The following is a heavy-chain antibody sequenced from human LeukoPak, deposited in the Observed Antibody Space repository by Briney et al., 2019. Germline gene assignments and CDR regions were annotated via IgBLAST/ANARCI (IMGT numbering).Heavy chain of an antibody. J-gene: IGHJ4*02. Sequence: ASVKVSCKASGYPFTSYEINWVRQAPGQGLEWMGIINPSGGRTSYAQKFQGRVTMTRDTSTSTVYMELSSLRSDDTAVYYCARGGTVLRPNSPYDYWGQGTLVTVSS. D-gene: IGHD4-17*01. CDR3: ARGGTVLRPNSPYDY. V-gene: IGHV1-46*01. CDR2: INPSGGRT. CDR1: GYPFTSYE.